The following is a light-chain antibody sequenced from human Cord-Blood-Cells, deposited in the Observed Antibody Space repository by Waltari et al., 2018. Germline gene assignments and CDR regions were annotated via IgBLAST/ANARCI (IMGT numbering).Light chain of an antibody. Sequence: SYVLTQPPSVSVAPGKPARITCGGNNIGSKSVHWYQQKPGQAPVLVIYYDSDRPSGIPERFSGSNSGNTATLTISRVEAGDEADYYCQVWDSSSDHAVFGGGTQLTVL. CDR3: QVWDSSSDHAV. CDR2: YDS. J-gene: IGLJ7*01. V-gene: IGLV3-21*04. CDR1: NIGSKS.